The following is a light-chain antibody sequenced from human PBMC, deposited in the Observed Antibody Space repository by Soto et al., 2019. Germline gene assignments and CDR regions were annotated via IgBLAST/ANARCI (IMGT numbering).Light chain of an antibody. CDR3: QQYDNLPLYT. Sequence: DLQMTQSPSSLSASVGDRVTITCQASQDISNYLNWYQQKPGKAPKLLIYDASNLETGVPSRFSGSGSGTDFTFTISSLQPEDIATYYCQQYDNLPLYTFGQGTKLEI. CDR2: DAS. V-gene: IGKV1-33*01. CDR1: QDISNY. J-gene: IGKJ2*01.